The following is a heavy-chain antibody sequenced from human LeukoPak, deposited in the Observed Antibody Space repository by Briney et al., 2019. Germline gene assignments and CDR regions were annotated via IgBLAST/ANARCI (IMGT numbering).Heavy chain of an antibody. CDR2: ISGINSLT. CDR1: GFTFSGHA. V-gene: IGHV3-23*01. J-gene: IGHJ4*02. CDR3: AKGGVTTEPYFDS. Sequence: GGSLRLSCAASGFTFSGHAMSWGRQAPGKGLEWVSAISGINSLTYYAASVKGRLTISRDNSRNTLYLQTNSLRGDDTAVYYCAKGGVTTEPYFDSWGQGTLVTVSS. D-gene: IGHD1-14*01.